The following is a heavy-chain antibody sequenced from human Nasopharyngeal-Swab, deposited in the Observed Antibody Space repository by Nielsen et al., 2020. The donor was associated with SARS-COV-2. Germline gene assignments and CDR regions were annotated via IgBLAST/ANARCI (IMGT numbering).Heavy chain of an antibody. D-gene: IGHD3-10*01. Sequence: VRQAPGKGLEWVAVISYDGSNKYYADSVKGRFTISRDNSKNTLYLQMNSLRAGDTAVYYCARGVDYYGSGHFDYWGQGTLVTVSS. J-gene: IGHJ4*02. CDR2: ISYDGSNK. V-gene: IGHV3-30*03. CDR3: ARGVDYYGSGHFDY.